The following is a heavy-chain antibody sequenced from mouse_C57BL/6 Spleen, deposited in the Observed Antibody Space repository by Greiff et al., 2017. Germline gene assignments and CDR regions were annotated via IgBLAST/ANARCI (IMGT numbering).Heavy chain of an antibody. D-gene: IGHD2-5*01. CDR2: IRNKANGYTT. Sequence: EVKLVESGGGLVQPGGSLSLSCAASGFTFTDYYMSWVRQPPGKALEWLGFIRNKANGYTTEYSASVKGRFTISRDNSQSILYLQINALRAEDSATYYCARSLYYSNYGGYFDVWGTGTTVTVSS. CDR1: GFTFTDYY. J-gene: IGHJ1*03. V-gene: IGHV7-3*01. CDR3: ARSLYYSNYGGYFDV.